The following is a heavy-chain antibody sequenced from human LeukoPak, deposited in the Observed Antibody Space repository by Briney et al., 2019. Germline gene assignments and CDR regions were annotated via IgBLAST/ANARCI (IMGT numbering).Heavy chain of an antibody. D-gene: IGHD3-10*01. J-gene: IGHJ6*02. CDR3: ARPYYGSGSLYYGMDV. V-gene: IGHV1-2*02. Sequence: ASVKVSCKASGYTFTGYYMHWVRQAPGQGLEWMGWINPSSGGTNYAQKFQGRVTMTRDTSISTAYMELSRLRSDDTAVYYCARPYYGSGSLYYGMDVWGQGTTVTVSS. CDR1: GYTFTGYY. CDR2: INPSSGGT.